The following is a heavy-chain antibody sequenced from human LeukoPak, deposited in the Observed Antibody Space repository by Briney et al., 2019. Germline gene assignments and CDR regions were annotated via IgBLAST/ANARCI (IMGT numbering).Heavy chain of an antibody. V-gene: IGHV3-23*01. CDR2: ISTSGGSR. CDR1: GFTFSTYG. D-gene: IGHD3-10*01. J-gene: IGHJ4*02. CDR3: AKAPDFYYYGSGTYKWYFDY. Sequence: GGSLRLSCAASGFTFSTYGMTWVRQGPGKGLEWVSAISTSGGSRYYADSVKGRFTISRDNPKNTLYLQMNSLRVEDTAVYYCAKAPDFYYYGSGTYKWYFDYWGQGTLVTVSS.